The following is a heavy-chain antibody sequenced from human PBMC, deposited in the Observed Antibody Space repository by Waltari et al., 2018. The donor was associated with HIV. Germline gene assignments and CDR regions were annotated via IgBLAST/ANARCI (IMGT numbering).Heavy chain of an antibody. J-gene: IGHJ3*01. CDR3: AKSMRDLWPSAFDV. D-gene: IGHD2-8*01. CDR2: LSGSGSTA. Sequence: EVQLLESGGGLVQPGGSLRLSWSGSGFNFRNFAMSWVRLAPGKGPEWVSALSGSGSTASYADYVKGRFTISRDFSNNTLFLQMNNLRAEDTAVYFCAKSMRDLWPSAFDVWGQGTMVAISS. V-gene: IGHV3-23*01. CDR1: GFNFRNFA.